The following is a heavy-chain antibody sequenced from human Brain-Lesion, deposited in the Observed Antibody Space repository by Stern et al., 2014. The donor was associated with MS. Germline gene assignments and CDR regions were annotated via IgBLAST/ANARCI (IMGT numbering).Heavy chain of an antibody. D-gene: IGHD2-15*01. CDR3: AGEEDIRYCSGGSCTGNWFDP. CDR2: IYYSGNT. J-gene: IGHJ5*02. CDR1: GGSVSSTSYA. V-gene: IGHV4-39*01. Sequence: QVQLVQSGPGLVKPSETLSLTCTVAGGSVSSTSYAWAWIRQPPGKGLEWIGTIYYSGNTYYSPSLKSRLTISLDTSQNQFSLQRGSVTAADTAVYYCAGEEDIRYCSGGSCTGNWFDPWGQGTLVTVSS.